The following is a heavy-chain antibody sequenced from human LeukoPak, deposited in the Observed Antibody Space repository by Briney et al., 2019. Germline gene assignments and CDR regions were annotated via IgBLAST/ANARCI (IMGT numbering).Heavy chain of an antibody. CDR3: ARIVYYDRSGYYLAYFDS. V-gene: IGHV2-70*11. CDR2: IDWDDDK. J-gene: IGHJ4*02. Sequence: SGPTLVNPTQTLTLTCTFSGFSLSPRRMCVSWVRQPPGKALEWLARIDWDDDKYYSSSLKTRLTISKDTSKNQVVLTMSDVDPVDTATYYCARIVYYDRSGYYLAYFDSWGQGTLVTVSS. CDR1: GFSLSPRRMC. D-gene: IGHD3-22*01.